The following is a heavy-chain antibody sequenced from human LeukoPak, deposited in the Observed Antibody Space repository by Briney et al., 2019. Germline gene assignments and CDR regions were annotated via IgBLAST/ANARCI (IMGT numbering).Heavy chain of an antibody. Sequence: ASVKVSCKASGYTFTGYYMHWVRQAPGQGLERMGWINPNSGGTNYAQKFQGRVTMTRDTSISTAYMELSRLRSDDTAVYYCARDPNYYDSSGYYHGYYFDYWGQGTLVTVSP. CDR3: ARDPNYYDSSGYYHGYYFDY. J-gene: IGHJ4*02. CDR1: GYTFTGYY. CDR2: INPNSGGT. D-gene: IGHD3-22*01. V-gene: IGHV1-2*02.